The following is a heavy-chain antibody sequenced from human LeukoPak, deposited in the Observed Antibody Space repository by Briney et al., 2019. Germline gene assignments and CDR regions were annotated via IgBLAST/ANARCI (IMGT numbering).Heavy chain of an antibody. CDR3: ARDSAAVMPHFDF. CDR2: ISSTSTYI. J-gene: IGHJ4*02. D-gene: IGHD2-2*01. CDR1: GFTFSSYG. Sequence: PGGSLRLSCAASGFTFSSYGMHWVRQAPGRGLEWVSSISSTSTYIYYADSVKGRFTISRDNAKNSLYLQMNSLRVEDTAVYYCARDSAAVMPHFDFWGQGTLVTVSS. V-gene: IGHV3-21*01.